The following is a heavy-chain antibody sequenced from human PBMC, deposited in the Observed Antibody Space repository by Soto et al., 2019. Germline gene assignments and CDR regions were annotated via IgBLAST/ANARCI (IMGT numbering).Heavy chain of an antibody. V-gene: IGHV3-23*01. CDR3: AKVPDYYDSSGYNY. CDR1: GFTFSSYA. Sequence: GSLRLSCAASGFTFSSYAMSWVRQAPGKGLGWVSAISGSGGSTYYADSVKGRFTISRDNSKNTLYLQMNSLRAEDTAVYYCAKVPDYYDSSGYNYWGQGTLVTVSS. CDR2: ISGSGGST. J-gene: IGHJ4*02. D-gene: IGHD3-22*01.